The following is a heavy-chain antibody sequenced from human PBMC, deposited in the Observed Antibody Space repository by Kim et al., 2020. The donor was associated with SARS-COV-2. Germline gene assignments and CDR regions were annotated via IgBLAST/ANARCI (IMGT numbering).Heavy chain of an antibody. V-gene: IGHV3-53*04. J-gene: IGHJ2*01. CDR3: ARDREYYDILTGYGRFRYFDL. D-gene: IGHD3-9*01. CDR2: IYSGGST. Sequence: GGSLRLSCAASGFTVSSNYMSWVRQAPGKGLEWVSVIYSGGSTYYADSVKGRFTISRHNSKNTLYLQMNSLRAEDTAVYYCARDREYYDILTGYGRFRYFDLWGRGTLVTVSS. CDR1: GFTVSSNY.